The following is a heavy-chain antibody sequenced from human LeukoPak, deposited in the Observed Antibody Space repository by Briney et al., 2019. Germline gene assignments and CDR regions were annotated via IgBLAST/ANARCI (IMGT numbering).Heavy chain of an antibody. Sequence: SETLSLTCTVSGGSISSSRYYGGWIRQPPGKGLEWIGSKYYSGSTYYNPSLKNRVTISVDTSKNQFSLKLSSATAADTAVYYCARGKGIDWLFCWGQGTLVTVSS. CDR2: KYYSGST. V-gene: IGHV4-39*01. J-gene: IGHJ4*02. D-gene: IGHD3-9*01. CDR3: ARGKGIDWLFC. CDR1: GGSISSSRYY.